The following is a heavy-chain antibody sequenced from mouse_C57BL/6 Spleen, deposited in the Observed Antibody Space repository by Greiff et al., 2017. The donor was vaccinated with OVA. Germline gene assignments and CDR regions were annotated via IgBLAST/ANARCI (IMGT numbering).Heavy chain of an antibody. D-gene: IGHD2-1*01. CDR2: IWRGGST. J-gene: IGHJ4*01. CDR3: AKKGGNHAMDY. Sequence: VQLVESGPGLVQPSQSLSLTCTVSGFSLTSYGVPWVRQSPGKGLEWLGVIWRGGSTDYNAAFMSRLSITKDNSKSQVFFKMNSLQADDTAIYYCAKKGGNHAMDYWGKGTSVTVSS. V-gene: IGHV2-5*01. CDR1: GFSLTSYG.